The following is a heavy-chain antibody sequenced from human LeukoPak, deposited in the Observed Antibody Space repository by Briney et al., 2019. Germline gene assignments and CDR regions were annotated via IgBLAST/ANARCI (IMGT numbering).Heavy chain of an antibody. V-gene: IGHV3-23*01. CDR3: AKDMGGRLGP. D-gene: IGHD1-26*01. J-gene: IGHJ5*02. CDR2: ITRTGTNT. CDR1: GFPISSSA. Sequence: PGGSLRLSCAATGFPISSSATTWVRQAPGKGLDWVSTITRTGTNTFYADSVKGRFTISRDNSNNTLYLQMNSLRVEDTAIYFCAKDMGGRLGPWGQGTLVTVSS.